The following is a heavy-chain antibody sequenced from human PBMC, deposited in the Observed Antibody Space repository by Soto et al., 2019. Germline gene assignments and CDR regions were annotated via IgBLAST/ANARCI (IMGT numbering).Heavy chain of an antibody. D-gene: IGHD3-22*01. CDR3: ARSGRVIRDAFDI. Sequence: SLRLSCAASGFTFSSYAMHWVRQAPGKGLEWVAVISYDGSNKYYADSVKGRFTISRDNSKNTLYLQMNSLRAEDTAVYYCARSGRVIRDAFDIWGQGTMVTVSS. CDR1: GFTFSSYA. J-gene: IGHJ3*02. CDR2: ISYDGSNK. V-gene: IGHV3-30-3*01.